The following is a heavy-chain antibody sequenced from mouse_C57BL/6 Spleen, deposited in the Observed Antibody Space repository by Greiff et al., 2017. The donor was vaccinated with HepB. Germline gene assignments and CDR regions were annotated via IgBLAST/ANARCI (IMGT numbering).Heavy chain of an antibody. J-gene: IGHJ3*01. CDR1: GFTFSSYA. Sequence: EVQRVESGEGLVKPGGSLKLSCAASGFTFSSYAMSWVRQTPEKRLEWVAYISSGGDYIYYADTVKGRFTISRDNARNTLYLQMSSLKSEDTAMYYCTGDYYGSSEFAYWGQGTLVTVSA. D-gene: IGHD1-1*01. V-gene: IGHV5-9-1*02. CDR2: ISSGGDYI. CDR3: TGDYYGSSEFAY.